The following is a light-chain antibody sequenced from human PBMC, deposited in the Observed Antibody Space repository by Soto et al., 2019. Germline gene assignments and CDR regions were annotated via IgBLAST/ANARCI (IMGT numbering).Light chain of an antibody. V-gene: IGLV4-69*01. CDR2: VNSDGSH. CDR3: QTWGTGPLV. Sequence: QSVLTQSPSASASLGASVKLTCTLSSGHSSYAIAWHQQQPEKGPRYLMKVNSDGSHIKGDGIPDRFSGSSSGAERYLTISSLQSEDEADYYCQTWGTGPLVFGGGTKLTVL. CDR1: SGHSSYA. J-gene: IGLJ3*02.